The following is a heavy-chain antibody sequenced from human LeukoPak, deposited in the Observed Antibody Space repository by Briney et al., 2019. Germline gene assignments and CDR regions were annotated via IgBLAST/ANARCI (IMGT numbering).Heavy chain of an antibody. V-gene: IGHV3-30*18. Sequence: GRSLRLSCAASGFTFSSYGMHWVRQAPGKGLEWVAVISYDGSNKYYADSVKGRFTISRDNSKNTLYLQMNSLRAEDTAVYYCAKVWGYDGPVVDYWGQGTLVTVSS. CDR2: ISYDGSNK. D-gene: IGHD2-21*01. J-gene: IGHJ4*02. CDR1: GFTFSSYG. CDR3: AKVWGYDGPVVDY.